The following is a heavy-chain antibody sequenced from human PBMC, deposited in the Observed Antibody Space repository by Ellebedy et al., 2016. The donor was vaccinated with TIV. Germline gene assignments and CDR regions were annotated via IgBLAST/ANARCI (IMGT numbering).Heavy chain of an antibody. J-gene: IGHJ5*02. D-gene: IGHD6-19*01. Sequence: MPSETLSLTCTVSGGSTSSYYWSWIRQPPGKGLEWIGYIHNSGSTKYNPSLKSRVTISADTSTNQFSLKLSSVTAAETAVYYCARGQSTFDPWGQGTLVTVSS. CDR3: ARGQSTFDP. CDR2: IHNSGST. CDR1: GGSTSSYY. V-gene: IGHV4-59*01.